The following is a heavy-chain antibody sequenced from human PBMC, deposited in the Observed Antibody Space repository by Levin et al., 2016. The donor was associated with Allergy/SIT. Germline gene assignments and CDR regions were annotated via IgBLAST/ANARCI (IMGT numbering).Heavy chain of an antibody. V-gene: IGHV1-18*01. CDR2: ISAYNGNT. J-gene: IGHJ6*02. CDR1: GYTFTSYG. CDR3: ARVDRLRYFDWGIRPDYYYGMDV. D-gene: IGHD3-9*01. Sequence: ASVKVSCKASGYTFTSYGISWVRQAPGQGLEWMGWISAYNGNTNYAQKLQGRVTMTTDTSTSTAYIELRSLRSDDTAVYYCARVDRLRYFDWGIRPDYYYGMDVWGQGTTVTVSS.